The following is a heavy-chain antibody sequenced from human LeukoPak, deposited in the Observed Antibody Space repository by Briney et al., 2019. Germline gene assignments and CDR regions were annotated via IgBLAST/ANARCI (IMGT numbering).Heavy chain of an antibody. D-gene: IGHD4-11*01. CDR1: GGSISSYY. CDR2: IYYSGST. J-gene: IGHJ6*03. V-gene: IGHV4-59*01. CDR3: ARHPRLGYYYYYMDV. Sequence: SETLSLTCTVSGGSISSYYWSWIQQPPGKGLEWIGYIYYSGSTNYNPSLKSRVTISVDTSKNQFSLKLSSVTAADTAVYYCARHPRLGYYYYYMDVWGKGTTVTIPS.